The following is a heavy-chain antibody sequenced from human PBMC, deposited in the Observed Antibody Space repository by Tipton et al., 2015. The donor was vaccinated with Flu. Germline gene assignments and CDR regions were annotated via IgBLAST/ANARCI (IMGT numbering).Heavy chain of an antibody. CDR3: ARLYGSSFDY. V-gene: IGHV4-39*07. CDR2: IFYTGST. J-gene: IGHJ4*02. CDR1: GGSISRNTVY. D-gene: IGHD3-10*01. Sequence: TLSLTCTVSGGSISRNTVYWGWIRQPPGKGLEWIGHIFYTGSTFDNPTLKSRLTISVDTSTNQFSLMLESVTAADTAVYYCARLYGSSFDYWGQGTLVTVSP.